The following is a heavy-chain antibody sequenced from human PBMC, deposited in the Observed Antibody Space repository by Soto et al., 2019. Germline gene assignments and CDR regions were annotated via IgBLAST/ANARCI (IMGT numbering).Heavy chain of an antibody. D-gene: IGHD3-22*01. Sequence: GGSLSLSSAASGFPFSSYAMNWVRQAPGKGLEWVSVIDVSGGSTYYADSVKGRFTISRDNSKNTLFLQMDSLRAEDTALYYCARATASSGTCYSPPTIWGQGTLVTVSS. J-gene: IGHJ4*02. CDR2: IDVSGGST. V-gene: IGHV3-23*01. CDR3: ARATASSGTCYSPPTI. CDR1: GFPFSSYA.